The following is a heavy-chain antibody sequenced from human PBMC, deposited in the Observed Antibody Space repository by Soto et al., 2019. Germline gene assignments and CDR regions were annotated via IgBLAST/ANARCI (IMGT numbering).Heavy chain of an antibody. CDR1: GFTFSSYA. J-gene: IGHJ4*02. Sequence: GGSLRLSCAASGFTFSSYAMHWVRQAPGKGLEWVAVISYDGSNKYYADSVKGRFTISRDNSKNTLYLQMNSLRAEDTAVYYCARSYGSGATMPFDYWGQGTLVTVSS. CDR3: ARSYGSGATMPFDY. CDR2: ISYDGSNK. D-gene: IGHD5-12*01. V-gene: IGHV3-30-3*01.